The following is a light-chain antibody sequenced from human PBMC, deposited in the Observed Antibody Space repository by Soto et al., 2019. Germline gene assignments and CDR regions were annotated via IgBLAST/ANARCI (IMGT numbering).Light chain of an antibody. CDR3: CSFTITSTLV. CDR1: SSDVGTYNL. CDR2: EGG. V-gene: IGLV2-23*01. J-gene: IGLJ2*01. Sequence: QSALTQPASESRSPGQSISISCTGTSSDVGTYNLVSWYQQHPGKAPKLIIYEGGKRPSGVSNRFSGSKSGYTASLTISGLQAEDESDYYCCSFTITSTLVFGGGTKLTLL.